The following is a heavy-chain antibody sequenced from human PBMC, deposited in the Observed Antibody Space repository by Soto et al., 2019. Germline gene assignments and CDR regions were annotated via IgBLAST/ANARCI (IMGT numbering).Heavy chain of an antibody. V-gene: IGHV3-11*06. CDR3: ASLRTGYYDILTGFGALDV. J-gene: IGHJ3*01. CDR1: GFTFSDYF. D-gene: IGHD3-9*01. CDR2: ISPSRRYT. Sequence: QLQLVESGGGLVKPGGSLRLSCTASGFTFSDYFMTWIRQAPGKGLEWISYISPSRRYTSYADSVRGRFTISRDNAKNSLYLQLSSLRAEDTAVYYCASLRTGYYDILTGFGALDVWGQGTMVTVSS.